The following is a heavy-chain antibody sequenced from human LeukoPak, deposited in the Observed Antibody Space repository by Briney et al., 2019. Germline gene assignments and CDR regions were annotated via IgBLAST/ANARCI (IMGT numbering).Heavy chain of an antibody. D-gene: IGHD1-1*01. CDR3: ARGITGPDD. CDR2: ISVGGNNK. Sequence: PGGSLRLSCAASGFAFNTYGMTWVRQAPGKGLEWVSGISVGGNNKYYADSVKGRFTISRDNSKNTLYLQMNSLRGEDTAVYYCARGITGPDDCGPGTLVTVSS. CDR1: GFAFNTYG. J-gene: IGHJ4*02. V-gene: IGHV3-23*01.